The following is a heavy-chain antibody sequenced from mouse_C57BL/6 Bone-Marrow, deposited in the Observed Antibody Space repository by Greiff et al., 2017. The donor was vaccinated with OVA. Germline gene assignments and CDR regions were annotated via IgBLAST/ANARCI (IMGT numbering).Heavy chain of an antibody. V-gene: IGHV1-26*01. CDR1: GYTFTDYY. D-gene: IGHD2-3*01. CDR3: ASGYDGYYAWFAD. CDR2: INPNNGGT. Sequence: VQLKQSGPELVKPGASVKISCKASGYTFTDYYMNWVKQSHGQSLEWIGDINPNNGGTSYNQKFKGKATLTVDKSSSTAYMELRSLTSEDSAVYYCASGYDGYYAWFADWGQGTLVTVSA. J-gene: IGHJ3*01.